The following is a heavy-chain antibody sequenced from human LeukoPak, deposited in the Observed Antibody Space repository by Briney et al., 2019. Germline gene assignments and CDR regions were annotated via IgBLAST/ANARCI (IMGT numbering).Heavy chain of an antibody. CDR3: VTWNYVEY. CDR2: INSDGSWT. V-gene: IGHV3-74*01. Sequence: GGSLRLSCAASGNYWMHWVRQAPGKGLVWVSHINSDGSWTSYADSVKGRFTISRDNSKNTLYLQMNSLRAEDSAVYNCVTWNYVEYWGQGTLVTVSS. D-gene: IGHD1-1*01. J-gene: IGHJ4*02. CDR1: GNYW.